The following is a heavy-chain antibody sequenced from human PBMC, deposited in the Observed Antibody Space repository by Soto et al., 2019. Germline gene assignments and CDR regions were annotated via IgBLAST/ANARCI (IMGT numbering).Heavy chain of an antibody. CDR1: GFTFSSYW. V-gene: IGHV3-7*01. J-gene: IGHJ3*02. CDR3: AREERYYGSGTTDAFDI. Sequence: GGSLRLSCAASGFTFSSYWMSWVRQAPGKGLEWVANIKQDGSEKYYVDSVKGRFTISRDNAKNSLYLQMNSLRAEDTAVYYCAREERYYGSGTTDAFDIWGQGTMVTVSS. CDR2: IKQDGSEK. D-gene: IGHD3-10*01.